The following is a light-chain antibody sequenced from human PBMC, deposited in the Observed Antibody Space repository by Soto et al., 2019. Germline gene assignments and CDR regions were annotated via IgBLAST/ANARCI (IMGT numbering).Light chain of an antibody. CDR3: QQYNSYPWT. CDR2: GAS. Sequence: DIQMTQSPSSLSASVGDRVTITCRASQNIDYHLNWYQQKPGKAPNFLIYGASNLEGGVPSRFSGSGSGTDFTLTISSLQAEDYATYYCQQYNSYPWTFGQGTKVDIK. J-gene: IGKJ1*01. CDR1: QNIDYH. V-gene: IGKV1-39*01.